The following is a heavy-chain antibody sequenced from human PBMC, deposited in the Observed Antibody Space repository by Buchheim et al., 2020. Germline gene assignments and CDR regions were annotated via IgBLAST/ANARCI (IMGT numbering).Heavy chain of an antibody. V-gene: IGHV4-34*01. J-gene: IGHJ4*02. Sequence: QVQLQQWGAGLLKPSETLSLTCAVYGGSFSGYYWSWIRQPPGKGLEWIGEINHSGSTNYNPSLKSRVTISVDTSKNQSSLKLSSVTAADTAVYYCARLADYVWGSSSAPIDYWGQGTL. CDR2: INHSGST. CDR1: GGSFSGYY. D-gene: IGHD3-16*01. CDR3: ARLADYVWGSSSAPIDY.